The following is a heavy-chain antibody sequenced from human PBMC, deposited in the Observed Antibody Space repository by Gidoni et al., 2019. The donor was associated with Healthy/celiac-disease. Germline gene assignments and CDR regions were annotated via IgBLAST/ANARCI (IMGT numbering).Heavy chain of an antibody. J-gene: IGHJ4*02. Sequence: EVQLVESGGGLVQPGGSLRLSCAASGFTFSSYAMHWVRQAPGKGLEYVSAISSNGGSTYYANSVKGRFTISRDNSKNTLYLQMGSLRAEDMAVYYCARVRGTPGIAAAGPFDYWGQGTLVTVSS. CDR3: ARVRGTPGIAAAGPFDY. D-gene: IGHD6-13*01. V-gene: IGHV3-64*01. CDR1: GFTFSSYA. CDR2: ISSNGGST.